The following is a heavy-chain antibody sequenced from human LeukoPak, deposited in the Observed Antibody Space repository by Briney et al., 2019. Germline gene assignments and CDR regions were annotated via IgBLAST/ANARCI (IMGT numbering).Heavy chain of an antibody. V-gene: IGHV4-61*02. CDR2: IYTSGST. J-gene: IGHJ4*02. CDR3: ARYSSGADYFDY. CDR1: GGSISSGSYY. Sequence: PSETLSLTCTVSGGSISSGSYYWSWIRQPAGKGLEWIGRIYTSGSTNYNPSLKSRVTISEDTSKNQVSLMLISVTAADTAVYYCARYSSGADYFDYWGRGTLLTVSS. D-gene: IGHD2-15*01.